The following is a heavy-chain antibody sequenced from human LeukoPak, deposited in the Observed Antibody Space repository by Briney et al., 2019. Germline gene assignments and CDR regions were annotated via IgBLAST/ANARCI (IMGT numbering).Heavy chain of an antibody. Sequence: PGGSLRLSCAASGFTFSSYGMNWVRQAPGKGLEWVSYISSSSNIMNYADSVKGRFTISRDHARNSLYLQMNNLRDEDTAIYYCARDAGNSGYGCDLWGQGTLVTVSS. CDR2: ISSSSNIM. CDR1: GFTFSSYG. CDR3: ARDAGNSGYGCDL. D-gene: IGHD5-12*01. J-gene: IGHJ5*02. V-gene: IGHV3-48*02.